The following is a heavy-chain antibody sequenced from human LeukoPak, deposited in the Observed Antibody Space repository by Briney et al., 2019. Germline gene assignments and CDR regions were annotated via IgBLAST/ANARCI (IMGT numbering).Heavy chain of an antibody. Sequence: GGSLRLSCAASGFTFSNHAMSWVRQAPGKGLEWVSGISGSGGSTYCADSVRGRFTISRDNSKNTVYLQMNSLRAEDTAVYYCAKRYYSDSSGYLGSLNYWGQGTLVTVSS. CDR2: ISGSGGST. J-gene: IGHJ4*02. V-gene: IGHV3-23*01. CDR3: AKRYYSDSSGYLGSLNY. D-gene: IGHD3-22*01. CDR1: GFTFSNHA.